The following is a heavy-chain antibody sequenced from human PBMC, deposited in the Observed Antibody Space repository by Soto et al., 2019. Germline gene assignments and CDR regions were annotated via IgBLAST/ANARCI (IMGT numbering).Heavy chain of an antibody. V-gene: IGHV1-69*06. CDR2: LIPLFGTT. CDR1: GGTFSGHA. J-gene: IGHJ4*02. Sequence: QVQLVQSGAEVKKPGSSVKVSCEASGGTFSGHAISRVRQAPGQGPEWMGGLIPLFGTTQHAQNFQDRVAITAGKSLCTPYMELTSLRFEDTANYYWARGPHRGYGFDSWGQGTLVTVSS. CDR3: ARGPHRGYGFDS. D-gene: IGHD2-15*01.